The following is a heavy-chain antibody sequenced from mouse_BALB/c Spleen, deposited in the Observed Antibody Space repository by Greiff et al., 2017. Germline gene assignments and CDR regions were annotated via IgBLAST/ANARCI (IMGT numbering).Heavy chain of an antibody. J-gene: IGHJ2*01. Sequence: VQLQQSGTVLARPGASVKMSCKASGYTFTSYWMHWVKQRPGQGLEWIGAIYPGNSDTSYNQKFKGKAKLTAVTSTSTAYMELSSLTNEDSAVYYCTRGLYYYGSSYYFDYWGQGTTLTVSS. D-gene: IGHD1-1*01. CDR3: TRGLYYYGSSYYFDY. CDR2: IYPGNSDT. CDR1: GYTFTSYW. V-gene: IGHV1-5*01.